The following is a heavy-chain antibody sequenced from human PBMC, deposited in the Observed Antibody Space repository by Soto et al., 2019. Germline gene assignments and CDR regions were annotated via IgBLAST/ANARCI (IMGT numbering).Heavy chain of an antibody. J-gene: IGHJ6*02. CDR1: GGNFSIYA. Sequence: VACKASGGNFSIYAISWVRQATGQGLEWMGGIIPIFGTANYAQKFQGRVTITADESTSTAYMELSSLRSEDTAVYYCARYIVVVPAAIGTYGMDVWGQGTTATVSS. CDR2: IIPIFGTA. D-gene: IGHD2-2*01. CDR3: ARYIVVVPAAIGTYGMDV. V-gene: IGHV1-69*01.